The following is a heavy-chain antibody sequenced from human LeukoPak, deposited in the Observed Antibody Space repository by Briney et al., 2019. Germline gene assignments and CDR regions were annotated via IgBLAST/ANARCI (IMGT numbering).Heavy chain of an antibody. V-gene: IGHV4-4*07. CDR3: ARVESGYSLRHYYYYMDV. CDR2: IYTSGST. CDR1: GGSISSYY. Sequence: SETLSLTCTVSGGSISSYYWSWIRQPAGKGLEWIGRIYTSGSTNYNPSLKSRVTMSVDTSKNQFSLKLSSVTAADTAVYYCARVESGYSLRHYYYYMDVWGKGTTVTVS. J-gene: IGHJ6*03. D-gene: IGHD3-3*01.